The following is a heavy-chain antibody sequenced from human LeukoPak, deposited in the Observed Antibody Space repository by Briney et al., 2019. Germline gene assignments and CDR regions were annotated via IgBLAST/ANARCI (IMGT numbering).Heavy chain of an antibody. Sequence: GGSLRLSCAASGFTFGNYAMSWVRQAPGKGLEWVSAISGSGGSTYYADSVKGRFTISRDNSKNTLSLQMTSLRAEDTAIYYCANSYYCSSTSCYLVPYYYYGMDVWGQGTTVIVSS. CDR2: ISGSGGST. CDR3: ANSYYCSSTSCYLVPYYYYGMDV. CDR1: GFTFGNYA. J-gene: IGHJ6*02. V-gene: IGHV3-23*01. D-gene: IGHD2-2*01.